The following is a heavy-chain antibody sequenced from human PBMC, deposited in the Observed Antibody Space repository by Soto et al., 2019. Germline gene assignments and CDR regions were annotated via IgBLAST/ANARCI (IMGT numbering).Heavy chain of an antibody. CDR2: IYPGDSDT. CDR3: ARRIDGFTPHFDY. Sequence: LGESLKISCKGSGYSFTSHWIGWVRQMPGKGLEWMGIIYPGDSDTRYSPSFQGQVTISADKSISTAYLQWSSLKASDTAMYFCARRIDGFTPHFDYWGQGTLVTVSS. D-gene: IGHD2-15*01. CDR1: GYSFTSHW. V-gene: IGHV5-51*01. J-gene: IGHJ4*02.